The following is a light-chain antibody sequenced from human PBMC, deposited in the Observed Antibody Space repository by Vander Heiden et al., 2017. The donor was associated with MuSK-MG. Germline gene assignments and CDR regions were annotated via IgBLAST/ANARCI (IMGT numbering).Light chain of an antibody. CDR2: GAS. CDR1: QSVSSN. Sequence: SQSVSSNLAWYQQKPGQAPRLLIYGASTRATGIPARFSGSGSGTEFTLTISSRQSEDFAVYYCQQYKNWPPITFGQGTLLEIK. V-gene: IGKV3-15*01. CDR3: QQYKNWPPIT. J-gene: IGKJ5*01.